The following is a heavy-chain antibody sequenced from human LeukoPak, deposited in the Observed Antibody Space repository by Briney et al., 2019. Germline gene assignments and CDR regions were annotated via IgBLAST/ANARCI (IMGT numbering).Heavy chain of an antibody. CDR1: GGTFSSYA. J-gene: IGHJ4*02. CDR3: ARDWVTMVRGVIITPAYYFDY. D-gene: IGHD3-10*01. CDR2: IVPIFGRA. V-gene: IGHV1-69*05. Sequence: ASVKVSCKASGGTFSSYAISWVRQAPGQGLEWMGRIVPIFGRANYAQKFQGRVTITTDESTSTAYMELSSLRSEDTAVYYCARDWVTMVRGVIITPAYYFDYWGQGTLVTVSS.